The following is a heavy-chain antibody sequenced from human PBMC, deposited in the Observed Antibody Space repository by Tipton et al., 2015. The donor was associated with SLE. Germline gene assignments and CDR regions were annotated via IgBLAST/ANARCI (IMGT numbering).Heavy chain of an antibody. CDR1: GGSISSSSYY. CDR3: ARDPPASTNAFDI. J-gene: IGHJ3*02. D-gene: IGHD2-2*01. Sequence: TLSLTCTVSGGSISSSSYYWGWIRQPPGKGLEWIGSIYYSGSTYYNPSLKSRVTISVDTSKNQFSLKLSSVTAADTAVYYCARDPPASTNAFDIWGQGTMVTVSS. V-gene: IGHV4-39*02. CDR2: IYYSGST.